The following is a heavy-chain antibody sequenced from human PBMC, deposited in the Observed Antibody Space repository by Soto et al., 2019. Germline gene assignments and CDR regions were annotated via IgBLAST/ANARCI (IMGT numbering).Heavy chain of an antibody. CDR3: ARGLVRYYGDLYYFDY. Sequence: ETLSLTCAVYGASFSGHYWSWLRQPPGKGLEWIGEINPSGSTNYNPSLKGRVSMSADTSTNQFSLSLNSVTAADTAVYYCARGLVRYYGDLYYFDYWGQGSLVTVSS. J-gene: IGHJ4*02. D-gene: IGHD4-17*01. CDR2: INPSGST. V-gene: IGHV4-34*01. CDR1: GASFSGHY.